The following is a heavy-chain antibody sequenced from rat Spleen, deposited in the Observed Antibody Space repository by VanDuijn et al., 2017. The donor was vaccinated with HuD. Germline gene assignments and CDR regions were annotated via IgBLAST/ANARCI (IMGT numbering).Heavy chain of an antibody. CDR2: IWGDGNT. CDR1: GFSLTGYH. CDR3: TGEGLPGPGRYVMDA. Sequence: QVQLKESGPGLVQPSQTLSLTCTVSGFSLTGYHVSWVRPSPGKGLEWMGIIWGDGNTDYNSALKSRLSINRDTSKSQVFLKMNSLQTDDTAIYFCTGEGLPGPGRYVMDAWGQGASVTVSS. V-gene: IGHV2S75*01. D-gene: IGHD1-4*01. J-gene: IGHJ4*01.